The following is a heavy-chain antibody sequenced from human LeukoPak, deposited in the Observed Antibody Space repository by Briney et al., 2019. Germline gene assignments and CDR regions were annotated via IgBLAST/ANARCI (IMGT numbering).Heavy chain of an antibody. CDR3: GRDVGSNSAVDY. D-gene: IGHD4-23*01. J-gene: IGHJ4*02. Sequence: ASVKVSCKASGYTFTGYYMHWVRQAPGQGLEWMGWINPNSGGTNYAQKFQGRVTMTRDTSISTAYLELNRLRSDDTAVDYYGRDVGSNSAVDYWGQGTLVTVSS. CDR1: GYTFTGYY. V-gene: IGHV1-2*02. CDR2: INPNSGGT.